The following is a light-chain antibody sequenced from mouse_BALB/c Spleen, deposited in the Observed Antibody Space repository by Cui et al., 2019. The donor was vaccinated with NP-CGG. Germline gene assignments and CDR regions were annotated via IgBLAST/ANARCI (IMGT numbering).Light chain of an antibody. V-gene: IGLV1*01. CDR1: TGAVTTSNY. Sequence: QAVVTPESSLPTSPGETVTLTCRSSTGAVTTSNYANWVQEKPDHLFTGLIGGTNNRVPGVPARFSGSLIGDKAALTITGAQTEDEAIYFCALWYSNHWVFGGGTKLTVL. CDR3: ALWYSNHWV. CDR2: GTN. J-gene: IGLJ1*01.